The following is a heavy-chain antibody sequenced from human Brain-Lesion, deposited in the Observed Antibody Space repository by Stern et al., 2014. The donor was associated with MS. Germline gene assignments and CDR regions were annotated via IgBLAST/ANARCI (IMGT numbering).Heavy chain of an antibody. CDR3: ARDRVTTVTTYYFDS. Sequence: VQLVQSGGGLVQPGGSLRLSCAASGFTVSNYYMSWVRQAPGKGLEWASIIYTSGKTYYADSVRGRFVISRDKSKSTLYLQMDSLRPEDTAVYYCARDRVTTVTTYYFDSWGQGTRVTVSS. V-gene: IGHV3-66*02. D-gene: IGHD4-17*01. CDR2: IYTSGKT. J-gene: IGHJ4*02. CDR1: GFTVSNYY.